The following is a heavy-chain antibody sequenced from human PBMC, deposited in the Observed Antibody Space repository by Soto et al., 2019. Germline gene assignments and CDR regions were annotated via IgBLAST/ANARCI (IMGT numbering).Heavy chain of an antibody. V-gene: IGHV4-59*01. D-gene: IGHD6-6*01. CDR2: IYYSGST. CDR3: ASTPRSIAARPWWFDP. CDR1: CGSISSFY. Sequence: PSETLSPPCTVSCGSISSFYWSWIRQPPGKGLEWIGYIYYSGSTNYNPPLKSRVTISVDTSKNQFSLKLSSVTAADTAVYYCASTPRSIAARPWWFDPWGQGTLVTGSS. J-gene: IGHJ5*02.